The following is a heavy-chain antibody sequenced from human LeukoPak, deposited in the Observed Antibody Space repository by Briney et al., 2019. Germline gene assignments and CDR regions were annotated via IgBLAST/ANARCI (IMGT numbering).Heavy chain of an antibody. CDR2: IYYSGST. V-gene: IGHV4-39*01. D-gene: IGHD2-2*01. CDR3: ARSHPEYQLIYYFDH. J-gene: IGHJ4*02. Sequence: SETLSLTCTVSGGSISSSSYYWGWIRQPPGKGLEWIGSIYYSGSTYYNPSLKSRVTISVDTSKNQFSLKLSSVTAADTAVYYCARSHPEYQLIYYFDHWGQGTLVTVSS. CDR1: GGSISSSSYY.